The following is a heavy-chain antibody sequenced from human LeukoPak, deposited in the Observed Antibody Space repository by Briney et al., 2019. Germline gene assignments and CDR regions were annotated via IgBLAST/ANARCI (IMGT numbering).Heavy chain of an antibody. V-gene: IGHV3-74*01. D-gene: IGHD3-10*02. CDR3: AELGITMIGGV. CDR2: INSDGSST. Sequence: GGSLRLSCAASGFTFSSYWMHWVRQAPGKGLVWVSRINSDGSSTSYADSVKGRFTISRDNAKNSLYLQMNGLRAEDTAVYYCAELGITMIGGVWGKGTTVTISS. CDR1: GFTFSSYW. J-gene: IGHJ6*04.